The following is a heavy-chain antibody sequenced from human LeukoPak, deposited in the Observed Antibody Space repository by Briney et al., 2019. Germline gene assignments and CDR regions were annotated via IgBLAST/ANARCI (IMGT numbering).Heavy chain of an antibody. Sequence: SETLSLTCTVSGDSISSSSYYWSWIRQPPGKGLEWIGYIYYSGSTNYNPSRKSRIIISVDTSNNQFSLKLSSVTAADTAVYYCARVSPYYDSSGNSYYMDVWGKGTTVTVSS. CDR3: ARVSPYYDSSGNSYYMDV. CDR2: IYYSGST. J-gene: IGHJ6*03. D-gene: IGHD3-22*01. V-gene: IGHV4-61*01. CDR1: GDSISSSSYY.